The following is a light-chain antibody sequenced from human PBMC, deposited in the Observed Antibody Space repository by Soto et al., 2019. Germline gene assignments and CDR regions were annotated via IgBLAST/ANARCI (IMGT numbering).Light chain of an antibody. CDR3: QQYNTLQT. J-gene: IGKJ1*01. CDR2: DAS. CDR1: QALSNY. Sequence: DIQLTQSPSVLSASVGDTVTITCRASQALSNYLAWYQQKPGKAPKLLIYDASSLESGVPSRFSGSGSGTEFALTISSLQPDDFATYYRQQYNTLQTFGQGTKVDIK. V-gene: IGKV1-5*01.